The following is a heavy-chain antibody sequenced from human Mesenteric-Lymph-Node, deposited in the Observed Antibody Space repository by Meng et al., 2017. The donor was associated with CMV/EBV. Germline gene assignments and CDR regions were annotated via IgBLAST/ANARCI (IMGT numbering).Heavy chain of an antibody. D-gene: IGHD6-6*01. J-gene: IGHJ4*02. Sequence: GGSLRLSCAASGFTFSSYEMNWVRQAPGKGLEWVSYISSSGSTIYYADSVKGRFTISRDNAKNSLYLQMNSLRAEDTAVYYCAREQLVGDSFDYWGQGTLVTVSS. CDR1: GFTFSSYE. CDR2: ISSSGSTI. CDR3: AREQLVGDSFDY. V-gene: IGHV3-48*03.